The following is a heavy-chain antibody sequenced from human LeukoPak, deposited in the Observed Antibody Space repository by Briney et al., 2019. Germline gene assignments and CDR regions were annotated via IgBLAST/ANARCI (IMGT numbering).Heavy chain of an antibody. J-gene: IGHJ4*02. CDR2: ISYDGSNK. CDR3: ARSSSGFTMIVVVIDY. Sequence: PGGSPRLSCAASGFTFSSYAMHWVRQAPGKGLEWGAVISYDGSNKYYADSVKGRFTVSRDNSKNTLYLQMNSLRAEDTAVYYCARSSSGFTMIVVVIDYWGQGTLVTVSS. CDR1: GFTFSSYA. D-gene: IGHD3-22*01. V-gene: IGHV3-30*04.